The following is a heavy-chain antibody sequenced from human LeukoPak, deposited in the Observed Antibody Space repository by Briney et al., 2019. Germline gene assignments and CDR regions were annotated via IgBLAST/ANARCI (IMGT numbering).Heavy chain of an antibody. CDR2: IGGSGGTT. J-gene: IGHJ4*02. CDR1: GFTFSSYA. V-gene: IGHV3-23*01. CDR3: ARDRGSYPDY. Sequence: GGSLRLSCAASGFTFSSYAMNWVRQAPGKGLEWVSGIGGSGGTTDYADSVKGRFTISRNNFKNTLYLQMNSLRAEDTAVYYCARDRGSYPDYWGQGTLVTVSS. D-gene: IGHD1-26*01.